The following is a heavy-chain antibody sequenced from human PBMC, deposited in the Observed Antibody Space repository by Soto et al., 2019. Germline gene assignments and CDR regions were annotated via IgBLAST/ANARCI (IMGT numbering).Heavy chain of an antibody. CDR2: INHSGST. V-gene: IGHV4-34*01. CDR1: GGSFSGYY. D-gene: IGHD3-9*01. Sequence: QVQLQQWGAGLLKPSETLSLTCAVYGGSFSGYYWSWIRQPPGKGLEWIGEINHSGSTNYNPSLKSRVTISVDTSKIQCSLKLSSVTAAYTAVYYCARGGYDILTVYRNWFDPWGQGTLVTVSS. CDR3: ARGGYDILTVYRNWFDP. J-gene: IGHJ5*02.